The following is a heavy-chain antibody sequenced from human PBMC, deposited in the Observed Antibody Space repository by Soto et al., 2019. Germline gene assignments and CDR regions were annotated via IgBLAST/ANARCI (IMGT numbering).Heavy chain of an antibody. V-gene: IGHV3-33*08. Sequence: GGSLRLSCSASGFTFSSYAMSWVRQAPGKGLEWVAVIWCDGSSTWYADSVKGRFTISRDNSKNTLYLEMNSLRAEDTAVYYCARGNYDFCSGLDYWGQGALVTVSS. J-gene: IGHJ4*02. CDR1: GFTFSSYA. CDR3: ARGNYDFCSGLDY. D-gene: IGHD3-3*01. CDR2: IWCDGSST.